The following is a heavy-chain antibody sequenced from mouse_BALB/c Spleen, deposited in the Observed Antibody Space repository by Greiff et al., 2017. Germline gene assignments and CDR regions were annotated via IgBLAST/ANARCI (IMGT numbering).Heavy chain of an antibody. CDR2: IYPGNSDT. D-gene: IGHD2-1*01. Sequence: VQLKESGAELVRPGASVTLSCKASGYTFTSYWMHWVKQRPGQGLEWIGAIYPGNSDTSYNQKFKGKAKLTAVTSTSTAYMELSSLTNEDSAVYYCTNGNSWYFDVWGAGTTVTVSS. V-gene: IGHV1-5*01. J-gene: IGHJ1*01. CDR3: TNGNSWYFDV. CDR1: GYTFTSYW.